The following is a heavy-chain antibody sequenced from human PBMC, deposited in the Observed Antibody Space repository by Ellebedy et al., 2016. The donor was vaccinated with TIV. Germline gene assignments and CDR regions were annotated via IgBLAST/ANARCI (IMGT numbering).Heavy chain of an antibody. J-gene: IGHJ3*02. V-gene: IGHV3-7*01. CDR1: AFTINTYW. CDR3: ATDGSYGDYRSHKHAFTM. CDR2: IKQDGGEK. Sequence: GESLKISCAASAFTINTYWMSWVRQVPGKVLEWVANIKQDGGEKYYVDSVKGRFTISRDNAKNSLYLQMNSLRAEDTAVYYCATDGSYGDYRSHKHAFTMWGQGTMVSVSS. D-gene: IGHD4-17*01.